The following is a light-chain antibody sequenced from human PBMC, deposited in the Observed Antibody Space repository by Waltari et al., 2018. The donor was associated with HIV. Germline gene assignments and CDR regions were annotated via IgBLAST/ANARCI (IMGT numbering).Light chain of an antibody. CDR3: SSYAGSNNYV. V-gene: IGLV2-8*01. CDR2: EVS. J-gene: IGLJ1*01. CDR1: SLDVGGYNY. Sequence: QSALTQPPSASGSPGQSVTISCPGPSLDVGGYNYVSWYQQHPGKAPKLMIYEVSKRPSGVPDRFSGSKSGNTASLTVSGLQAEDEADYYCSSYAGSNNYVFGTGTKVTVL.